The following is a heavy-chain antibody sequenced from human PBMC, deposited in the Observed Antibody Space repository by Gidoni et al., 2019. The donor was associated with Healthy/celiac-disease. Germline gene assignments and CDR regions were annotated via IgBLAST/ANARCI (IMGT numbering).Heavy chain of an antibody. Sequence: EVQLVESGGGLVQPGGSLRLSCAASGFTFSSYAMSWVRQAPGKGLEWVSAISGSGGSTYYADSVKGRFTISRDNSKNTLYLQMNSLRAEDTAVYYCAKELVSWFGELDNWFDPWGQGTLVTVSS. D-gene: IGHD3-10*01. V-gene: IGHV3-23*04. CDR3: AKELVSWFGELDNWFDP. J-gene: IGHJ5*02. CDR2: ISGSGGST. CDR1: GFTFSSYA.